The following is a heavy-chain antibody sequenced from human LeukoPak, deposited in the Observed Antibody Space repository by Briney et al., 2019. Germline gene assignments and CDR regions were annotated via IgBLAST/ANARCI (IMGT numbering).Heavy chain of an antibody. D-gene: IGHD2-2*01. J-gene: IGHJ3*02. CDR1: GFTFSSYG. Sequence: GGSLRLSCAASGFTFSSYGMHWVRQAPGKGLEWVAFIRYDGSNKYYADSVKGRFTISRDNSKNTLYLQMNSLRAEDTAVYYCAKLDPYCSSTSSLQGCGAFDIWGQGTMVTVSS. CDR3: AKLDPYCSSTSSLQGCGAFDI. V-gene: IGHV3-30*02. CDR2: IRYDGSNK.